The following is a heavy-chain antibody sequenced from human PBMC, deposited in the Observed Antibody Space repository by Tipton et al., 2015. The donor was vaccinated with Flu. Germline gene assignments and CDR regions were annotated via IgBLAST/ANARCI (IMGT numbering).Heavy chain of an antibody. CDR1: GFIFSTYS. D-gene: IGHD3-22*01. J-gene: IGHJ3*02. CDR3: AREGRGDGYFPDAFDM. Sequence: GSLRLSCAASGFIFSTYSMNWVRQAPGKGLEWVSYISSTMSTIYYADSVKGRFTIPRDNAKNSLYLQMNSLRAEDTAVYYCAREGRGDGYFPDAFDMWGQGTMVTVSS. V-gene: IGHV3-48*04. CDR2: ISSTMSTI.